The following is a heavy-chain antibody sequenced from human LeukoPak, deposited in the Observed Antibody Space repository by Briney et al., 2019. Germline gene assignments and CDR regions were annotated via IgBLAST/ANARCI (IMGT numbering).Heavy chain of an antibody. V-gene: IGHV1-18*01. Sequence: GASVKVSCKASGYIFNSYGISWVRQAPGQGLEWMGWISGYNGNTKYAQKLQGRVTMTTDTSTSTAYMELRSLRSDDTAVYYRAREVATITVAAAGGIDYWGQGTLVTVSS. CDR1: GYIFNSYG. CDR3: AREVATITVAAAGGIDY. J-gene: IGHJ4*02. CDR2: ISGYNGNT. D-gene: IGHD5-12*01.